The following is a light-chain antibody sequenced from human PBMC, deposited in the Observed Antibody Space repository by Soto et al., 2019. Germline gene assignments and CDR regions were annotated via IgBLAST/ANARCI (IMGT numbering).Light chain of an antibody. CDR3: QQRSLLPLT. CDR1: QSVSNH. CDR2: DAS. J-gene: IGKJ4*01. V-gene: IGKV3-11*01. Sequence: EVVLTQSPSTLSLSPGERATLSCRATQSVSNHLAWYQHRPGQAPRLLIYDASNRATDIPARFSGSGSGTDFTLTISSLEPEDSAVYYCQQRSLLPLTFGGGTKVEIK.